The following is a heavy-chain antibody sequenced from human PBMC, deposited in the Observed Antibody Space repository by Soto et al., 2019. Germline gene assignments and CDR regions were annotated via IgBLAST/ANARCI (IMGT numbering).Heavy chain of an antibody. CDR3: SRAPAGYCSATHCWSSAFDI. D-gene: IGHD2-15*01. Sequence: QVQLVQSGAEVKTPGASVKVSCKASGYTITKSGISWVRQAPGQGPEWMGWISGNNGDRNYAQKLQGRVTMTAHTSTSTVDLELRSIRLDDTVGYYCSRAPAGYCSATHCWSSAFDIWGQATVVTGSS. CDR2: ISGNNGDR. CDR1: GYTITKSG. V-gene: IGHV1-18*01. J-gene: IGHJ3*02.